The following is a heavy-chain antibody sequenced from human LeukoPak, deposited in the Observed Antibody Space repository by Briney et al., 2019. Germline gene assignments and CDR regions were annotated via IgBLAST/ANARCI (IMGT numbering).Heavy chain of an antibody. V-gene: IGHV3-30*18. CDR1: GFTFSSYG. D-gene: IGHD6-13*01. J-gene: IGHJ6*02. Sequence: PGGSLRLSCAASGFTFSSYGMHWVRQAPGKGLEWVAVISYDGSNKYYADSVKGRFTISRDNSKNTLYLQMNSLRAEDTAVYYCAKDGSSWSIYYYYGMDVWGQGTTVTVS. CDR3: AKDGSSWSIYYYYGMDV. CDR2: ISYDGSNK.